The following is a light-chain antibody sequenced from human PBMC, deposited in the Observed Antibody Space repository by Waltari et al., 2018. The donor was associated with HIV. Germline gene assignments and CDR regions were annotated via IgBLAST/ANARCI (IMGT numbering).Light chain of an antibody. CDR2: DNK. Sequence: QSVLTQPPSVSAAPGQKVTISCSGSSSNIWRNYVSWYQQLPGAAPKLLIYDNKKRPSGIPDRFSGSKSGTSATLGITGLQTGDEADYYCGTWDSSLGGWVFGGGTKLAVL. CDR1: SSNIWRNY. J-gene: IGLJ3*02. CDR3: GTWDSSLGGWV. V-gene: IGLV1-51*01.